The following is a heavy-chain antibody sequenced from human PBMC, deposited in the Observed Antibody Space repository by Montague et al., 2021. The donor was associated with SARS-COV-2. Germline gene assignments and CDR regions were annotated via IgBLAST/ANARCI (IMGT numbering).Heavy chain of an antibody. CDR1: DGSVISTYPH. CDR3: TRGIDSYKTGY. CDR2: LFHIDTA. J-gene: IGHJ4*02. V-gene: IGHV4-61*01. Sequence: SETLSLTCTVSDGSVISTYPHWHWVRQSPGRGLEWIGGYLFHIDTADYNASLRSRVTISVDTSKNQFSLKLTSVTAVDTAVYYCTRGIDSYKTGYWGQGIQVTGSS. D-gene: IGHD6-13*01.